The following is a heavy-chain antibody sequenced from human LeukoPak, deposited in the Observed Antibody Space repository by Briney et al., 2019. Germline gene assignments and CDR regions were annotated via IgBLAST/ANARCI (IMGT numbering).Heavy chain of an antibody. V-gene: IGHV1-46*01. CDR2: INPSGGST. J-gene: IGHJ6*03. Sequence: ASVKVSCKASGYTFTSYYMHWVRQAPGQGLEWMGIINPSGGSTSYAQKFQGRVTMTRDTSTGTVYMELSSLRSEDTAVYYCARAYSGSYFYYYYYMDVWGKGTTVTVSS. D-gene: IGHD1-26*01. CDR3: ARAYSGSYFYYYYYMDV. CDR1: GYTFTSYY.